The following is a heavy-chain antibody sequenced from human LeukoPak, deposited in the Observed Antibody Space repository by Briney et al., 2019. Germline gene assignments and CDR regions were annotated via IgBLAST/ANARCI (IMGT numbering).Heavy chain of an antibody. D-gene: IGHD3-16*01. Sequence: GGSLRLSCAASGFTFSNYGMHWVRQAPGKGLEWVALISFDGSQKYYADSVKGRFTISRDNSKSTVYLQMNSLRVEDAAVYYCSKDLTSDLGGALAPGGQGTLVTVSS. CDR2: ISFDGSQK. CDR3: SKDLTSDLGGALAP. J-gene: IGHJ5*02. CDR1: GFTFSNYG. V-gene: IGHV3-30*02.